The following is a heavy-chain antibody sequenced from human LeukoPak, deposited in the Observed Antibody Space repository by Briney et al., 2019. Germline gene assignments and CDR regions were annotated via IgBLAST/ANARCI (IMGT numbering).Heavy chain of an antibody. CDR3: ARDRGEALDWYFDL. Sequence: SETLSLTCTVSGGSISSYYWSWIRQPPGKGLEWIGYIYYSGSTNYNPSLKSRVTISVDTSKNQFSLKLSSVTAADTAVYYCARDRGEALDWYFDLWGRGTLVTVSS. J-gene: IGHJ2*01. V-gene: IGHV4-59*01. D-gene: IGHD3-10*01. CDR2: IYYSGST. CDR1: GGSISSYY.